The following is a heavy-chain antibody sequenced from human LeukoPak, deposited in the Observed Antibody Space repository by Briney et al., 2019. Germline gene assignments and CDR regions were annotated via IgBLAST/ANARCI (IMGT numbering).Heavy chain of an antibody. Sequence: GGSLRLSCAASGFSFSSYAMNWVRQAPGKGLEWVSTITSSGASTFYADSVKGRFTISRDNSKNTLSLQMNSLGGEDTAVYYCAEGGATILDAFDLWGHGTMVTVSS. CDR1: GFSFSSYA. CDR3: AEGGATILDAFDL. J-gene: IGHJ3*01. V-gene: IGHV3-23*01. D-gene: IGHD1-26*01. CDR2: ITSSGAST.